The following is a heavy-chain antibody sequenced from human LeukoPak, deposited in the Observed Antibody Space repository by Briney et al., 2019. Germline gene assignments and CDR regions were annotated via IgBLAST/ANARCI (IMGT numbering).Heavy chain of an antibody. Sequence: GASVKVSCKASGGTFSSYAISWVRQAPGQGLEWMGGIIPIFGTANYAQKFQGRVTITADESTSTAYMELSSLRSDDTAVYYCARTSLFAQLAAAGLYYYYGMDVWGQGTTVTVSS. J-gene: IGHJ6*02. CDR2: IIPIFGTA. CDR3: ARTSLFAQLAAAGLYYYYGMDV. CDR1: GGTFSSYA. D-gene: IGHD6-13*01. V-gene: IGHV1-69*13.